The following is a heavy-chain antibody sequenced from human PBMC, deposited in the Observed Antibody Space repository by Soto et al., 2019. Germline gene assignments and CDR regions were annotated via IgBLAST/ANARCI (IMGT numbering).Heavy chain of an antibody. Sequence: VQLVESGGGLVNPGGSLRLSCTASGFTFSDYYMAWIRQAPGKGLEWVSYISSSSTTTNFADSVRGRFTISRDDAKNSLYLQMNNLRVEETAVYYCVRESGGTFGYWGQGTLVTVSS. V-gene: IGHV3-11*05. CDR1: GFTFSDYY. D-gene: IGHD2-15*01. CDR2: ISSSSTTT. CDR3: VRESGGTFGY. J-gene: IGHJ4*02.